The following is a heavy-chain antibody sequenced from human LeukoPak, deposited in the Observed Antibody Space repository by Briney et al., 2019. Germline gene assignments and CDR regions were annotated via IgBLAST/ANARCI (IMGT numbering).Heavy chain of an antibody. V-gene: IGHV3-30*02. D-gene: IGHD3-16*01. J-gene: IGHJ4*02. CDR2: IRSGGNNE. CDR3: AKDTGGDDDEKYFDY. CDR1: GFIFSNYC. Sequence: GGSLRLSCAPSGFIFSNYCMHWVRQAPGRGLGWVAFIRSGGNNEYSADYVKGRLSISRDNSKNTLYLQMKSLKPGDTAVYYCAKDTGGDDDEKYFDYWGQGTLVTVSS.